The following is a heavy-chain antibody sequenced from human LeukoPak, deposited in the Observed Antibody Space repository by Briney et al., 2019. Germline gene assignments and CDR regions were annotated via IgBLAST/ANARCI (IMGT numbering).Heavy chain of an antibody. Sequence: GGSLRLSCAASGFTFSSYSMNWVRQAPGKGLEWVSIISSSGTSIYYADSVKGRLTISRDNAKNSLYLQMNSLRDEDTAVYYCARGRLTCSGGSCYSWYFDLWGRSTLVTVSS. CDR2: ISSSGTSI. J-gene: IGHJ2*01. V-gene: IGHV3-48*02. CDR1: GFTFSSYS. CDR3: ARGRLTCSGGSCYSWYFDL. D-gene: IGHD2-15*01.